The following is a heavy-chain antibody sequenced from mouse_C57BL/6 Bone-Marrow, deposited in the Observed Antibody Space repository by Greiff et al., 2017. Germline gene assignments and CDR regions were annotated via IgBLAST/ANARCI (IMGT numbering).Heavy chain of an antibody. Sequence: EVQLQESGPVLVKPGASVKMSCKASGYTFTDYYMNWVKQSHGKSLEWIGVINPYNGGPSYNQKFKGKATLTVDKSSSTAYMELNSLTSEDSAVYYCARTLLLRYWYFDVWGTGTTVTVSS. CDR1: GYTFTDYY. CDR2: INPYNGGP. J-gene: IGHJ1*03. CDR3: ARTLLLRYWYFDV. D-gene: IGHD1-1*01. V-gene: IGHV1-19*01.